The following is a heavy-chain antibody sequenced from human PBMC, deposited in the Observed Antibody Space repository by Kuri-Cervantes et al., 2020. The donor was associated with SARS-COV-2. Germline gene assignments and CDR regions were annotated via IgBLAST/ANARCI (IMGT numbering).Heavy chain of an antibody. Sequence: GESLKISCAASGFTFSNSDMNWVRQAPGKGLEWVSGVSWNGSRTHYADSVKGRFAISRDNAKNSLYLQMNSLRDEDTAVYYCARTYYDILTGYCPFDYWGQGTLVTVSS. CDR1: GFTFSNSD. D-gene: IGHD3-9*01. V-gene: IGHV3-19*01. CDR3: ARTYYDILTGYCPFDY. CDR2: VSWNGSRT. J-gene: IGHJ4*02.